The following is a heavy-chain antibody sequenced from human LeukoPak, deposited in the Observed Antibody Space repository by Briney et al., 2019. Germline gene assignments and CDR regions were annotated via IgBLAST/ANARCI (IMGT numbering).Heavy chain of an antibody. D-gene: IGHD3-16*01. CDR2: IYNSGTT. Sequence: SETLSLTCAVSGGSISSGDYYWTWIRQHPGKGLEWIGYIYNSGTTYYNPSLESRVTISGDTSKNQFSLKLSSVTAADTAVYYCARTAGWSYGFDYWGQGTLVTVSS. V-gene: IGHV4-31*11. CDR3: ARTAGWSYGFDY. J-gene: IGHJ4*02. CDR1: GGSISSGDYY.